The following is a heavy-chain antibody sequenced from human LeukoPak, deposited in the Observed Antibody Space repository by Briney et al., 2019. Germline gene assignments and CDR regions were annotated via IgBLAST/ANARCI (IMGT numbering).Heavy chain of an antibody. CDR3: ARPQRGGGDAFDI. J-gene: IGHJ3*02. D-gene: IGHD3-16*01. CDR1: GYSFTSYW. V-gene: IGHV5-51*01. Sequence: GESLKISCKGSGYSFTSYWIGWVRQMPGKGLEWMGIIYPGDSDTRYSPSFQGRVTISADKSISTAYLQWSSLKASDTAMFYCARPQRGGGDAFDIWGQGTMVTVSS. CDR2: IYPGDSDT.